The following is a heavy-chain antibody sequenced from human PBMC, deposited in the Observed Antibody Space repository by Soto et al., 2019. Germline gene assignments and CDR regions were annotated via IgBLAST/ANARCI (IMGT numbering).Heavy chain of an antibody. CDR2: ISAYNGDT. V-gene: IGHV1-18*01. CDR3: VRGGDSDGYDY. CDR1: GYTFTSFG. J-gene: IGHJ4*02. Sequence: QVQLVQSGGEVKKPGASVKVSCKASGYTFTSFGITWVRQAPGHGLEWMGWISAYNGDTKYAQKVQGRVTMTTDTAANMAHRGLRSLGPAETAGSYRVRGGDSDGYDYWGQGTLVTVSS. D-gene: IGHD3-16*01.